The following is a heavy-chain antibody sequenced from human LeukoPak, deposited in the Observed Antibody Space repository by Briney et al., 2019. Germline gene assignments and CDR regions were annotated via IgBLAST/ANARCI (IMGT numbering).Heavy chain of an antibody. CDR2: ISGSGGST. J-gene: IGHJ4*02. CDR1: GFTFSSYA. CDR3: ATDASAIFDS. Sequence: GGSLRLSCAASGFTFSSYAMTWVRQAPGRGLEWVSAISGSGGSTYHADPVKGRFTISRDNSKSTLYLQMNSLRAEDSAVYFCATDASAIFDSWGQGTLVTVSS. D-gene: IGHD2-2*01. V-gene: IGHV3-23*01.